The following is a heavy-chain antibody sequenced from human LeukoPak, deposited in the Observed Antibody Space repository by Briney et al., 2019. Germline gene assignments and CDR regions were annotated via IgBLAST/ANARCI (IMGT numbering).Heavy chain of an antibody. D-gene: IGHD1/OR15-1a*01. CDR1: GYTFNSYA. CDR3: ARVAGTITLYY. V-gene: IGHV1-3*01. J-gene: IGHJ4*02. CDR2: INPANGYT. Sequence: ASVKVSCEASGYTFNSYAMHWVRQAPGQTLEWLGWINPANGYTKYSQQIQGRVTITRDISASTAYMELSRLRSDDTALYYCARVAGTITLYYWGQGTLVTVSS.